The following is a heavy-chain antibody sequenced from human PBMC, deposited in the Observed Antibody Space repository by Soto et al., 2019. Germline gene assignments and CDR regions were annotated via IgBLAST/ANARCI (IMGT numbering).Heavy chain of an antibody. Sequence: GGSLRLSCAASGFTFSSYAMSWVRQAPGKGLEWVSAISGSGGSTYYADSVKGRFTISRDNSKNTLYLQMNSLRAEDTAVYYCAKMERSRLWFGELLYFDYWGQGTLVTVSS. J-gene: IGHJ4*02. D-gene: IGHD3-10*01. CDR1: GFTFSSYA. V-gene: IGHV3-23*01. CDR2: ISGSGGST. CDR3: AKMERSRLWFGELLYFDY.